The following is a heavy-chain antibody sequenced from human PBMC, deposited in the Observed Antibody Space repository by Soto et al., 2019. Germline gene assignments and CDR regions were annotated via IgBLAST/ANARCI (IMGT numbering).Heavy chain of an antibody. D-gene: IGHD3-3*01. V-gene: IGHV4-59*01. Sequence: PSETLSLTCTVSGGSISSYYWSWIRQPPGKGLEWFGYIYYSGSTNYNPSLKSRVTISVDTSKNHFSLKLSSVTAADTAVYYCARVTIFGVVVKAPDAFDIWGQGTMVTVSS. CDR1: GGSISSYY. CDR2: IYYSGST. J-gene: IGHJ3*02. CDR3: ARVTIFGVVVKAPDAFDI.